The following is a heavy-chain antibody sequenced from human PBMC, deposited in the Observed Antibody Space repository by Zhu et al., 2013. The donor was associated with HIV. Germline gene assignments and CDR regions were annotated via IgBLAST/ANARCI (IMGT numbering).Heavy chain of an antibody. Sequence: QVQLVQSGAEVKKPGSSVKVSCKTSGDTFARYSINWVRQAPGRGLEWMGGIIPLLGTTNYAQNFEGRITFTADDPTTTVYMELSSLKSEDTAVYFCARERSVVAAPSIDAFDIWGQGTMLTVSS. V-gene: IGHV1-69*01. D-gene: IGHD2-21*01. CDR2: IIPLLGTT. J-gene: IGHJ3*02. CDR3: ARERSVVAAPSIDAFDI. CDR1: GDTFARYS.